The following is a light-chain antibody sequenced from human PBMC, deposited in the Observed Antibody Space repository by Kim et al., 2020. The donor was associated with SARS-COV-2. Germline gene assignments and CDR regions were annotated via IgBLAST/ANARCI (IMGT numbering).Light chain of an antibody. V-gene: IGLV3-21*04. CDR2: YDS. J-gene: IGLJ1*01. Sequence: PGKTDGSTWGENNIGSKSVQWYQQKPGQAPVLVIYYDSDRPSGIPERFSGSNSGNTATLTISRVEAGDEADYYCQVWDSSSDHPGVFGTGTKVTVL. CDR3: QVWDSSSDHPGV. CDR1: NIGSKS.